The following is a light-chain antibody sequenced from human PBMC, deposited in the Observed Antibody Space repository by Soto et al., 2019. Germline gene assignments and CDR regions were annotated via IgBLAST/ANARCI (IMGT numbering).Light chain of an antibody. CDR3: EQYGRSLT. J-gene: IGKJ4*01. CDR1: QSVSSSY. V-gene: IGKV3-20*01. CDR2: GAS. Sequence: EIVLTQSPGTLSLSPGERATLSCRASQSVSSSYLAWYQQKPGQAPRLLIYGASSRATGIPDRFSGGGAGTEFTLIISRLEPEDFAVYYCEQYGRSLTFGGGTKVEIK.